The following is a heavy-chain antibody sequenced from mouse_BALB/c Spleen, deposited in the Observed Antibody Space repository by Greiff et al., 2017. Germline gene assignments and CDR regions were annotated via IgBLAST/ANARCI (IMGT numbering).Heavy chain of an antibody. CDR3: AREGDGYYLYYYAMDY. CDR2: ISSGGST. CDR1: GFTFSSYA. V-gene: IGHV5-6-5*01. J-gene: IGHJ4*01. D-gene: IGHD2-3*01. Sequence: EVMLVESGGGLVKPGGSLKLSCAASGFTFSSYAMSWVRQTPEKRLEWVASISSGGSTYYPDSVKGRFTISRADARNILYLQMSSLRSEDTAMYYCAREGDGYYLYYYAMDYWGQGTSVTVTS.